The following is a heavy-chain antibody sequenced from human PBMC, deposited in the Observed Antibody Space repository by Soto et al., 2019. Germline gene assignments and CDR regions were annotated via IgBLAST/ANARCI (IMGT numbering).Heavy chain of an antibody. V-gene: IGHV3-30*18. CDR2: ISYDGSNK. J-gene: IGHJ4*02. D-gene: IGHD6-13*01. CDR3: AKDQGLIAAAGGFDY. Sequence: QVQLVESGGGVVQPGRSLRLSCAASGFTFSTYGMHWVRQDPGKGLEWVAVISYDGSNKYYADSVEGRFTISRDNSKNTLYLQMNSLRAEDTAVYYCAKDQGLIAAAGGFDYWGQGTLVTVSS. CDR1: GFTFSTYG.